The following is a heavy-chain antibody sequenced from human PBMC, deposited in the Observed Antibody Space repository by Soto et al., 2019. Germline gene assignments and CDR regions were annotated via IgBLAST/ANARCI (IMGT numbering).Heavy chain of an antibody. D-gene: IGHD6-13*01. CDR2: ISYDGTNK. J-gene: IGHJ6*02. Sequence: PGGSLRLSCAASGFPFSRYDIHWVRQAPGKGLDWVAVISYDGTNKYYTDSVKGRFIISRDNSKNTLYLQMNSLRAEDTAVYYCARGHNRIAAAGPYYYYGMDVWGQGTTVTVSS. CDR3: ARGHNRIAAAGPYYYYGMDV. CDR1: GFPFSRYD. V-gene: IGHV3-30-3*01.